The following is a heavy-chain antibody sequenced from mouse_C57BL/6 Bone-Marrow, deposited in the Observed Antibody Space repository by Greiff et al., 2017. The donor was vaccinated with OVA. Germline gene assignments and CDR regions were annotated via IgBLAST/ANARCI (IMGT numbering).Heavy chain of an antibody. J-gene: IGHJ1*03. CDR3: EFYYGSSYRYIDV. CDR1: GYSFTDYN. CDR2: INPNYGTT. D-gene: IGHD1-1*01. Sequence: EVQLQQSGPELVKPGASVKISCKASGYSFTDYNMNWVKQSNGKSLEWIGVINPNYGTTNYNQKFKGKATLTVDQSSSTAYMQLNSLTSEDSAVYYCEFYYGSSYRYIDVWGTGTTVTVSS. V-gene: IGHV1-39*01.